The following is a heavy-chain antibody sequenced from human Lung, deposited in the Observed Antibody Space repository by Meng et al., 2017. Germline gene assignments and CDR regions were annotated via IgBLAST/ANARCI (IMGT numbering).Heavy chain of an antibody. CDR2: INHSGST. V-gene: IGHV4-34*01. CDR1: GGSFSDYH. CDR3: ARGPTTMAHDFDY. Sequence: QGPLPPRGAGLFKPSEPLLRPCVVSGGSFSDYHWSWIRQPPGKGLEWIGEINHSGSTNYNPSLESRATISVDTSQNNLSLKLSSVTAADSAVYYCARGPTTMAHDFDYWGQGTLVTVSS. D-gene: IGHD4-11*01. J-gene: IGHJ4*02.